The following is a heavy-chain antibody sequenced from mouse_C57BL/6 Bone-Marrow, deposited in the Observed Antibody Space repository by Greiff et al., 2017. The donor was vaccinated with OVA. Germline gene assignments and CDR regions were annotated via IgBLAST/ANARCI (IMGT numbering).Heavy chain of an antibody. CDR2: ISDGGSYT. Sequence: EVMLVESGGGLVKPGGSLKLSCAASGFTFSSYAMSWVRQTPEKRLEWVATISDGGSYTYYPDNVKGRFTISRDNAKNNLYLQMSHLKSEDTAMYYCARDGYYGSSYAMDYWGQGTSVTVSS. V-gene: IGHV5-4*01. J-gene: IGHJ4*01. CDR1: GFTFSSYA. CDR3: ARDGYYGSSYAMDY. D-gene: IGHD1-1*01.